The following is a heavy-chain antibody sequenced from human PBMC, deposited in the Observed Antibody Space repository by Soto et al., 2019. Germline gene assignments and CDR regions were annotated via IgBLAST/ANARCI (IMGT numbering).Heavy chain of an antibody. Sequence: QLQLQESGPGLVKPSETLSLTCTVSGGAISSSSYYWGWIREPPGKGLEWIGSIYDSGRTYYNPSLKSRVTIPVDTSKNQFSLKLSSVTAAYTAVYYCARPTYSSGWYVDYWGQGTLVTVSS. D-gene: IGHD6-19*01. CDR1: GGAISSSSYY. CDR2: IYDSGRT. CDR3: ARPTYSSGWYVDY. J-gene: IGHJ4*02. V-gene: IGHV4-39*01.